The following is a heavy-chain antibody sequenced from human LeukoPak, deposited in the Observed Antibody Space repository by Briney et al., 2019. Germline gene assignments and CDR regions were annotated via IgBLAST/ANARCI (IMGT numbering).Heavy chain of an antibody. CDR1: GFTFSSYW. D-gene: IGHD3-10*01. CDR2: IKEDGSEK. J-gene: IGHJ4*02. CDR3: ALNPDYYGSGSFDY. Sequence: PGGSLRLSCVASGFTFSSYWMSWVRQAPGKGLEWVSDIKEDGSEKYYVDSVKGRFTISRDNAKTSLYLQMNSLRAEDTAVYYCALNPDYYGSGSFDYWGQGTLVTVSS. V-gene: IGHV3-7*01.